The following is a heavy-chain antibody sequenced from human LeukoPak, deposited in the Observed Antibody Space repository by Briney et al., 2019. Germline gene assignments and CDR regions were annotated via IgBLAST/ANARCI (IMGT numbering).Heavy chain of an antibody. Sequence: PGGSLRLSCATSGFTFRSRAIHWVRQAPGKGLEWVAVTSGDAIHKVYADSVKGRFTISADSAQNRVYLQMDSLKTEDTALYFCARGTWFIPASYILDSWGQGTLVTVSS. CDR3: ARGTWFIPASYILDS. CDR1: GFTFRSRA. CDR2: TSGDAIHK. D-gene: IGHD2-8*01. V-gene: IGHV3-30*04. J-gene: IGHJ4*02.